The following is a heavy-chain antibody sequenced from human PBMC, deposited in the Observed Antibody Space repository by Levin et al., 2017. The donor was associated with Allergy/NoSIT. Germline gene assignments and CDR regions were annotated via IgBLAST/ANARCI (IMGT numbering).Heavy chain of an antibody. D-gene: IGHD2-21*02. Sequence: KSSETLSLTCTVSGGSISSGGYYWSWIRQHPGTGLEWIGYIYYSGSTYYNPSLKSRVTISVDTSKNQFSLKLSSVTAADTAVYYCATWGGMLGYCGGDCPYWYFDLWGRGTLVTVSS. J-gene: IGHJ2*01. CDR3: ATWGGMLGYCGGDCPYWYFDL. CDR2: IYYSGST. CDR1: GGSISSGGYY. V-gene: IGHV4-31*03.